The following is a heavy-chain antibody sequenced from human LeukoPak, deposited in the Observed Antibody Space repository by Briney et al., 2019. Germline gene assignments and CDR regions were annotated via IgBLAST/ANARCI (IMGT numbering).Heavy chain of an antibody. CDR3: ARTNYYDSNGHFDY. Sequence: ASVEVSCKASGYTFTDYYMHWVRQAPGQGLEWMGRINPDSGGTNYAQNSQGRVTMTRDTSISTAYMELNRLTSDDTAMYYCARTNYYDSNGHFDYWGQGTRVTVSS. V-gene: IGHV1-2*06. D-gene: IGHD3-22*01. CDR1: GYTFTDYY. CDR2: INPDSGGT. J-gene: IGHJ4*02.